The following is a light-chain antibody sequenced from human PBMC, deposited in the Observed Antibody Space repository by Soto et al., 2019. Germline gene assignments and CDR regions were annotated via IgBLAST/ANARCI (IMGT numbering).Light chain of an antibody. J-gene: IGLJ7*01. V-gene: IGLV2-8*01. Sequence: QSALTQPPSASGSPGQSVTISCAGSSSDIGASNSVSWYQQHPGKAPKLLISEVTKRPSGVPDRFSGSESGNTASLTVSGLQADDEADYYCGSKAGSNKHVVFGGGTQLTVL. CDR2: EVT. CDR3: GSKAGSNKHVV. CDR1: SSDIGASNS.